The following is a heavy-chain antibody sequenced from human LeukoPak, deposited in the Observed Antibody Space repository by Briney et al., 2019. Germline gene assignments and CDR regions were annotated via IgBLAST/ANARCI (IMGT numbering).Heavy chain of an antibody. V-gene: IGHV4-61*02. CDR2: FYPSGIT. J-gene: IGHJ5*02. CDR1: GGSISSGSYY. D-gene: IGHD3-3*01. CDR3: ARRSYDFWSGYGNWFDP. Sequence: SETLSLTCTVSGGSISSGSYYWSWIRQPAGKGLEWIGRFYPSGITNDNPSFKSRVTISADTSKNQFSLKLSSVTAADTAVYYCARRSYDFWSGYGNWFDPWGQGTLVTVSS.